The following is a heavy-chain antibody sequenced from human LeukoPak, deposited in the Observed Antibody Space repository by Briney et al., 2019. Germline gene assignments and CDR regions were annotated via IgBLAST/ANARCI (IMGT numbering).Heavy chain of an antibody. J-gene: IGHJ4*02. CDR2: INPNSGGT. V-gene: IGHV1-2*02. D-gene: IGHD3-22*01. CDR3: ARLMIGSATPLDY. CDR1: GYTFTGYY. Sequence: ASVKVSCKASGYTFTGYYMHWVRQAPGQGREWMGWINPNSGGTNYAQKFQGRVTMTRDTSISTAYMELSRLRSDDTAVYYCARLMIGSATPLDYWGQGTLVTVSS.